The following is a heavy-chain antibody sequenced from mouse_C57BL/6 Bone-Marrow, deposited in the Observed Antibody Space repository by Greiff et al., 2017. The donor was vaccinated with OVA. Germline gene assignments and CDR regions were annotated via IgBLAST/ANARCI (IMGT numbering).Heavy chain of an antibody. Sequence: QVQLQQSGAELVRPGASVTLSCKASGYTFTDYEMHWVKQTPVHGLEWIGAIDPETGGTAYNQKFKGKAILTADKSSSTAYMELRSLTSEDSAVYYCTRDYYGNLLTMDYWGQGTSVTVSS. J-gene: IGHJ4*01. D-gene: IGHD2-1*01. V-gene: IGHV1-15*01. CDR1: GYTFTDYE. CDR3: TRDYYGNLLTMDY. CDR2: IDPETGGT.